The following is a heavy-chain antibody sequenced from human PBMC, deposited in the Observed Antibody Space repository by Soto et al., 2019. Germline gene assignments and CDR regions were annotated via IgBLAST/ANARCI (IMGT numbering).Heavy chain of an antibody. V-gene: IGHV3-30*18. D-gene: IGHD6-19*01. J-gene: IGHJ3*02. CDR1: GFTFSSYG. Sequence: GGSLRLSCAASGFTFSSYGMHWVRQAPGKGLEWVAVISYDGSNKYYADSVKGRFTISRDNSKNTLYLQMNSLRAEDTAVYYCAKDLVAVAEHGGAFDIWGQGTMVTVSS. CDR2: ISYDGSNK. CDR3: AKDLVAVAEHGGAFDI.